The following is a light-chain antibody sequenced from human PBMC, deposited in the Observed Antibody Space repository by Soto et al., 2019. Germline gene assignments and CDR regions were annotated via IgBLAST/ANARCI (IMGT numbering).Light chain of an antibody. Sequence: SVLTQPLSASGSPGQSVTISCSGTSSDVGGYDSVSWYQHHPGKVPKLIIFDVDKWPSGVPDRFSGFKSGNTASLTVSGLRAEDEADYYCSSYAGSNTFVFGTGTKVTVL. CDR2: DVD. V-gene: IGLV2-8*01. CDR1: SSDVGGYDS. CDR3: SSYAGSNTFV. J-gene: IGLJ1*01.